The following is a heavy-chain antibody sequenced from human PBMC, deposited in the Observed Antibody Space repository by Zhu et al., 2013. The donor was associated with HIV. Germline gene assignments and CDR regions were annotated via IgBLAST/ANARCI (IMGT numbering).Heavy chain of an antibody. CDR2: IIPIFGTA. V-gene: IGHV1-69*12. D-gene: IGHD3-10*01. Sequence: QVQLVQSGAEVKKPGSSVKVSCKASGGTFSSYAISWVRQAPGQGLEWMGGIIPIFGTANYAQKFQGRVTITADESTSTAYMELSSLRSEDTAVYYCARGLSKWYYYGSGSYYPVDYWGQGTLVTVSS. CDR3: ARGLSKWYYYGSGSYYPVDY. J-gene: IGHJ4*02. CDR1: GGTFSSYA.